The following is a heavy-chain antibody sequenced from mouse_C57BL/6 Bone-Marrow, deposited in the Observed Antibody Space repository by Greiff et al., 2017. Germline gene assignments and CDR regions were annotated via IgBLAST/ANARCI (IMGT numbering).Heavy chain of an antibody. CDR1: GFTFSDYG. CDR3: ARRWLLPYAMDY. Sequence: DVHLVESGGGLVKPGGSLKLSCAASGFTFSDYGMHWVRQAPEKGLEWVAYISSGSSTIYYADTVKGRFTISRDNAKNTLFLQMTRLRSEDTAMYCCARRWLLPYAMDYWGQGTSVTVSS. CDR2: ISSGSSTI. V-gene: IGHV5-17*01. D-gene: IGHD2-3*01. J-gene: IGHJ4*01.